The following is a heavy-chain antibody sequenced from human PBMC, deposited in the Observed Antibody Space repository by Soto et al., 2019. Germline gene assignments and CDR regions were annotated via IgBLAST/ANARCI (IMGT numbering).Heavy chain of an antibody. CDR3: ARHNYGSGSTYFDY. Sequence: PSETLSLTCTVSGGSISSYYWSWIRQPPGKGLEWIGYIYYSGSTNYNPSLKSRVTISVDTSKNQFSLKLNSMTAADTAVYYCARHNYGSGSTYFDYWGQGTLVPSPQ. CDR2: IYYSGST. J-gene: IGHJ4*02. CDR1: GGSISSYY. V-gene: IGHV4-59*08. D-gene: IGHD3-10*01.